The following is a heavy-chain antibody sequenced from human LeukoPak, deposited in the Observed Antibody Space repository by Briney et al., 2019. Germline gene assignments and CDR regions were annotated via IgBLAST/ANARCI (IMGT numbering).Heavy chain of an antibody. J-gene: IGHJ4*02. CDR2: INSDGSST. CDR3: AKLGEGGYSYDYLPYYFDY. CDR1: GFTFSSYW. V-gene: IGHV3-74*01. D-gene: IGHD5-18*01. Sequence: PGGSLRLSCAASGFTFSSYWMHWVRQAPGKGLVWVSRINSDGSSTSYADSVKGRFTISRDNAKNTLYLQMNSLRAEDTAVYYCAKLGEGGYSYDYLPYYFDYWGQGTLVTVSS.